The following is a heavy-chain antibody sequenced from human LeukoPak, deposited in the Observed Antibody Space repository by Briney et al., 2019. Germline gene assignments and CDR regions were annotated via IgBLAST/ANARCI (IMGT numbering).Heavy chain of an antibody. CDR2: IYHSGST. CDR3: ARDVLLWFGESYYFDY. D-gene: IGHD3-10*01. CDR1: GYSISSGYY. J-gene: IGHJ4*02. V-gene: IGHV4-38-2*02. Sequence: SETLSLTCAVSGYSISSGYYWGWIRQPPGKGLEWIGSIYHSGSTYYNPSLKSRVTISVDTSKNQFSLKLSSVTAADTAVYYCARDVLLWFGESYYFDYWGQGTLVTVSS.